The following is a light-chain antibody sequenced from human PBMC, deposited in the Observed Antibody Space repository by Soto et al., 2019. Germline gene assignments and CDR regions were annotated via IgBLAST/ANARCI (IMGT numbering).Light chain of an antibody. CDR2: GAS. CDR3: QQYDSPPRT. CDR1: QSVNSNY. J-gene: IGKJ1*01. Sequence: EIVLTQSPGTLSLSPGERATLSCRASQSVNSNYLAWYQQKPGQGPRVLMYGASSRATGIPDRFSGSGSGTDFTLTISRLEPEDFAGYYCQQYDSPPRTFGQGTKVEIK. V-gene: IGKV3-20*01.